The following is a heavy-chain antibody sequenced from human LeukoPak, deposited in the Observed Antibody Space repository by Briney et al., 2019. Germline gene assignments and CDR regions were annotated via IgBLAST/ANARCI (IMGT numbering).Heavy chain of an antibody. CDR3: ARISAYTNTWYWFDP. V-gene: IGHV1-2*02. Sequence: GASVKVSCKASGYSFTGYYIHWVRQAPGQGLEWMGWINPSNGDADYAQKFQGRVTLTRDASIRTAFMELSSLKSDDTAVYYCARISAYTNTWYWFDPWAWEPWSPSPQ. CDR2: INPSNGDA. J-gene: IGHJ5*02. CDR1: GYSFTGYY. D-gene: IGHD5-12*01.